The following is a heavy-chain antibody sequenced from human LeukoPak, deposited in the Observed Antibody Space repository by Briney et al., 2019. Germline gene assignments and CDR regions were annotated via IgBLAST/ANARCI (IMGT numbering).Heavy chain of an antibody. CDR2: INHSGST. V-gene: IGHV4-34*01. CDR1: GGSFSGYY. Sequence: SETLSLTCAVYGGSFSGYYWSRIRQPPGKGLEWIGEINHSGSTNYNPSLKSRVTISVDTSKNQFSLKLSSVTAADTAVYYCARRRPRYCTNGVCYTGYNWFDPWGQGTLVTVSS. D-gene: IGHD2-8*01. CDR3: ARRRPRYCTNGVCYTGYNWFDP. J-gene: IGHJ5*02.